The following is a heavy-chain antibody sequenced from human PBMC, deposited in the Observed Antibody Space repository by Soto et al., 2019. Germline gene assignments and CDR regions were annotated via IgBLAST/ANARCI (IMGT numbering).Heavy chain of an antibody. V-gene: IGHV1-46*01. CDR3: ARDLTAGDY. J-gene: IGHJ4*02. Sequence: QVQLVQSGAEVKKPGASVKLSCKASGYTFINYYIHWVRQAPGQGLEWMGIFNPTSGSTNYAQKFQGRVTLTMDSSTRTVYMELSSLRFDDTAVYYCARDLTAGDYWGQGTLVTVSS. CDR1: GYTFINYY. D-gene: IGHD5-18*01. CDR2: FNPTSGST.